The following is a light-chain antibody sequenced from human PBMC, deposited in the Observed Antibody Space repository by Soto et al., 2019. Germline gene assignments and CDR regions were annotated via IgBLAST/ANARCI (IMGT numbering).Light chain of an antibody. CDR1: TGAVTSGYY. V-gene: IGLV7-43*01. J-gene: IGLJ3*02. Sequence: QAVVTQEPSLTVSPGGTVTLTCASSTGAVTSGYYPNWFQQKPGQAPRPLIYSINNKHSWTPARFSGSLLGGKAALTLSGVQPEDEAEYYCLLYYGLWVFGGGTKVTVL. CDR2: SIN. CDR3: LLYYGLWV.